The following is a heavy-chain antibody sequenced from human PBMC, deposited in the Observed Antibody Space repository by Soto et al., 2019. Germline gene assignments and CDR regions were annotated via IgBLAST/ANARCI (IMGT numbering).Heavy chain of an antibody. Sequence: QVQLVESGGGVVQPGRSLRLSCTASGFTLSTYGMHWVRQAPGKGLEWVAVIWNDGTNKYHADSVKGRFTVSRDNSKNTIYLQMGSLSVEDMAVYYCARAAGTGNGYYILVIYYYAVDVWGQVTTVTVSS. CDR2: IWNDGTNK. D-gene: IGHD3-3*01. CDR3: ARAAGTGNGYYILVIYYYAVDV. V-gene: IGHV3-33*01. CDR1: GFTLSTYG. J-gene: IGHJ6*02.